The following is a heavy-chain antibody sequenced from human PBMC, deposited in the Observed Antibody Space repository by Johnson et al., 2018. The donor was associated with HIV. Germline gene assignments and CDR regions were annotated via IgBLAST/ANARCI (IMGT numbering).Heavy chain of an antibody. V-gene: IGHV3-73*01. CDR2: IRSKVNTYAT. D-gene: IGHD3-22*01. Sequence: VQLVESGGGLIQPGGSLRLSCAASGFTVSSNYMSWVRQASGQGLEWVGRIRSKVNTYATAYAASVHGRFIISIDDTKNTEYLQMNSLKTEDTAVYYCTTEITMIVVVITTYAFDIWGQGTMVTVSS. J-gene: IGHJ3*02. CDR1: GFTVSSNY. CDR3: TTEITMIVVVITTYAFDI.